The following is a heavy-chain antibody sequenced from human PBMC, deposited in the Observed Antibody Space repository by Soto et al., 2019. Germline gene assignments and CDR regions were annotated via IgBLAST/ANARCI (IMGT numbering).Heavy chain of an antibody. CDR2: IRQDGSDQ. V-gene: IGHV3-7*01. CDR3: ARYCSGGSCNPPHYHYYIDV. CDR1: GFMFSSHW. Sequence: EVQLVESGGGLVQPGGSLRLSCAASGFMFSSHWMSWVRQTPGKGLEWVATIRQDGSDQYYVDSVKGRFTISRDNAKSSMSTQMNSQRAEDTAVYYCARYCSGGSCNPPHYHYYIDVWGKGTTVTVSS. D-gene: IGHD2-15*01. J-gene: IGHJ6*03.